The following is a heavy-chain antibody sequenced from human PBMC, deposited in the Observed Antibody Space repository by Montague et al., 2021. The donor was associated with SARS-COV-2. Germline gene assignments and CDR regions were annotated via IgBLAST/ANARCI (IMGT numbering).Heavy chain of an antibody. CDR2: EYYKGST. V-gene: IGHV4-59*01. CDR3: ARKSTYNWFDA. J-gene: IGHJ5*02. CDR1: GGSMNSYY. D-gene: IGHD5/OR15-5a*01. Sequence: SETLSLTCSVSGGSMNSYYWSWRRQTPGKGLEWRGHEYYKGSTNNNNSLNSRVTITVDTTKNQHSFSLTSVTAADTAVYYCARKSTYNWFDAWGQGTLVTVSS.